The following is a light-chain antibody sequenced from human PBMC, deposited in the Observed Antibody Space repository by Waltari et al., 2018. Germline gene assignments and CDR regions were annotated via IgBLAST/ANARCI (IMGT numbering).Light chain of an antibody. CDR2: DVN. CDR3: CSYAGLPTYVI. V-gene: IGLV2-23*02. Sequence: QSALTQPASVSGSPGQSITLSCTGTRRDVGSFNLVSWYQQHTGKVPKLMISDVNKRTSGISNRFAGSKSGNTASLTISGLQTDDEADYYCCSYAGLPTYVIFGGGTRLTVL. CDR1: RRDVGSFNL. J-gene: IGLJ2*01.